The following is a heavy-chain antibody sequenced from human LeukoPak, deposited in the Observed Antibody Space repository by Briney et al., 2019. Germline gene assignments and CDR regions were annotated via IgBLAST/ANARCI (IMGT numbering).Heavy chain of an antibody. D-gene: IGHD3-16*01. J-gene: IGHJ4*02. Sequence: SETLSLTCTVSGYSISSGSYWGWIRQPPGKGLEWIGSIHHSGSTYYNPSLKSRVTISVDTSKNQFSLKLSSVTAADTAVYYCARLGARGYRTWGQGTLVTVSS. V-gene: IGHV4-38-2*02. CDR2: IHHSGST. CDR1: GYSISSGSY. CDR3: ARLGARGYRT.